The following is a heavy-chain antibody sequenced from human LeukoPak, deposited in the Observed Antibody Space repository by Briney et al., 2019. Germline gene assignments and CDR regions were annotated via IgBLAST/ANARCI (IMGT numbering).Heavy chain of an antibody. Sequence: PGGSLRLSCAASGFTFSSYGMNWVLQAPGKGLEWVSSIGPSSSYIYYADSVKGRFTISRDNAKNSLYLQMNSLRAEDTAVYYCARERDCSGTTCYEGDYWGQGTLVTVSS. V-gene: IGHV3-21*01. CDR2: IGPSSSYI. J-gene: IGHJ4*02. D-gene: IGHD2-2*01. CDR1: GFTFSSYG. CDR3: ARERDCSGTTCYEGDY.